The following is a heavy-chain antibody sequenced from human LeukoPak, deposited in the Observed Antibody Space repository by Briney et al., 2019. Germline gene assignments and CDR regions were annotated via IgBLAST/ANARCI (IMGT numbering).Heavy chain of an antibody. D-gene: IGHD2-15*01. CDR3: ARGPRGYCSGGSCSFQH. Sequence: PSETLSLTCAVCGGSFSGYYWSWIRQPPGKGLEWIGEINHSGSTNYNPSLKSRVTISVDTSKNQFSLKLSSVTAADTAVYYCARGPRGYCSGGSCSFQHWGQGTLVTVSS. CDR2: INHSGST. CDR1: GGSFSGYY. J-gene: IGHJ1*01. V-gene: IGHV4-34*01.